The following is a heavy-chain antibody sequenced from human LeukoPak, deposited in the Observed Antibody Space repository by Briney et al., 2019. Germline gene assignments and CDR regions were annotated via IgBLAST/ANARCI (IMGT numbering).Heavy chain of an antibody. J-gene: IGHJ4*02. V-gene: IGHV3-30-3*01. CDR3: ATTGGRLSPY. CDR1: GFTFSSYA. D-gene: IGHD3-16*01. Sequence: GGSLRLSCAASGFTFSSYAMHWVRQAPGKGLEWVAVISYDGSNKYYADSVKGRFTISRDNSKNTLYLQMNSLRAEDTAVYYCATTGGRLSPYWGQGTLVTVSS. CDR2: ISYDGSNK.